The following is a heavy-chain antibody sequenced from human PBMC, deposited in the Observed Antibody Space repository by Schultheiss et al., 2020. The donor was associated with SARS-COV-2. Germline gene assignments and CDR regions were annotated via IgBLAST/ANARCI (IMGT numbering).Heavy chain of an antibody. D-gene: IGHD2-2*01. CDR3: ARGGYCSSTSCFYYYYYGMDV. J-gene: IGHJ6*02. CDR2: INHSGST. CDR1: GGSFSGYY. Sequence: SETLSLTCAVYGGSFSGYYWSWIRQPPGKGLEWIGEINHSGSTNYNPSLKSRVTISVDTSKNQFSMKLSSVTAADTAVYYCARGGYCSSTSCFYYYYYGMDVWGQGTTVTVSS. V-gene: IGHV4-34*01.